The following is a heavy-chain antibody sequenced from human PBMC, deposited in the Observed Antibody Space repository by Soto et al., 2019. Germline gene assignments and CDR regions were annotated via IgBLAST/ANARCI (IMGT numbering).Heavy chain of an antibody. V-gene: IGHV4-34*01. D-gene: IGHD1-1*01. CDR1: GGFVTSGSYY. CDR3: ARVERGTATTVVDAFDI. J-gene: IGHJ3*02. CDR2: MSHSGGT. Sequence: QVQLQQWGAGLLKPSETLSLTCAVYGGFVTSGSYYWSWIRQPPGKGLEWIGEMSHSGGTHFNPALKRRVTISVDTSKNQFTLKRSSVTAADTALYYCARVERGTATTVVDAFDIWGPVTMVTVSS.